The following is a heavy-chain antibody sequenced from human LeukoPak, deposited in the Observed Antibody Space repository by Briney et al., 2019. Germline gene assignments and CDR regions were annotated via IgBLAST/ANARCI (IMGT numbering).Heavy chain of an antibody. Sequence: SETLSFTCTVSGYFINSGYYWGWIRQSPGKGLEWIVSVYGSGSTYYNPSLMSRVTTSVDTSKNQFSLKLSSVTAAYTAVYYCARGLDAFDIWGQGTMVTVSS. CDR2: VYGSGST. J-gene: IGHJ3*02. CDR1: GYFINSGYY. V-gene: IGHV4-38-2*02. CDR3: ARGLDAFDI.